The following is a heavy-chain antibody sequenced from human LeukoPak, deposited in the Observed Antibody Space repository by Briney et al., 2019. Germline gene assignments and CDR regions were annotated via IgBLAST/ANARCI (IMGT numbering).Heavy chain of an antibody. Sequence: GGSLRLSCAASGSNFASHWMHWVRQTPGKGLVWVSRVNSGGSGTSYADSVEGRFTISRDNAKNTLHLQMNSLRAEDTAVYYCAASLGPLTEYWGQGTLVTVSS. CDR3: AASLGPLTEY. J-gene: IGHJ4*02. CDR2: VNSGGSGT. V-gene: IGHV3-74*01. D-gene: IGHD7-27*01. CDR1: GSNFASHW.